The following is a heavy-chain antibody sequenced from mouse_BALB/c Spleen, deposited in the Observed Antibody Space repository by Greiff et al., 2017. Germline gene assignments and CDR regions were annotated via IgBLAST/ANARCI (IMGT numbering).Heavy chain of an antibody. CDR2: ISSGGGST. Sequence: EVQLVESGGGLVKPGGSLKLSCAASGFAFSSYDMSWVRQTPEKRLEWVAYISSGGGSTYYPDTVKGRFTISRDNAKNTLYLQMSSLKSEDTAMYYCARIYYGNYTGFAYWGQGTLVTVSA. J-gene: IGHJ3*01. V-gene: IGHV5-12-1*01. CDR1: GFAFSSYD. D-gene: IGHD2-1*01. CDR3: ARIYYGNYTGFAY.